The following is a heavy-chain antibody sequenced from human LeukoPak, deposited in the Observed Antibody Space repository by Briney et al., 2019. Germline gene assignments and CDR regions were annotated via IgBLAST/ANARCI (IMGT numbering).Heavy chain of an antibody. CDR3: ARDNIVGATHDF. CDR1: GYIFTSYA. J-gene: IGHJ4*02. Sequence: ASVKVSCKASGYIFTSYAMHWLRQAPGQRLEWMGWINTGNGNTKYSQKFQGRVTITRDTSASTAYMELSSLRSEDTAVYYCARDNIVGATHDFWGQGTLVTVSS. V-gene: IGHV1-3*04. CDR2: INTGNGNT. D-gene: IGHD1-26*01.